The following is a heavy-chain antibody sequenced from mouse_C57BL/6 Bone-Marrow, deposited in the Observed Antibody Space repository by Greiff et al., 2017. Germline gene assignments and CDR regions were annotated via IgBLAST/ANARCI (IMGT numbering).Heavy chain of an antibody. CDR3: ARGDGYFGYFDV. Sequence: QVQLQQPGAELVRPGTSVKLSCKASGYTFTSYWMHWVKQRPGQGLEWIGVIDPSDSYTNYNQQFKGKATLTVDTSSSTAYMQRSSLTYEASAVYYCARGDGYFGYFDVWGKGTTVTVPS. V-gene: IGHV1-59*01. CDR2: IDPSDSYT. CDR1: GYTFTSYW. D-gene: IGHD2-3*01. J-gene: IGHJ1*03.